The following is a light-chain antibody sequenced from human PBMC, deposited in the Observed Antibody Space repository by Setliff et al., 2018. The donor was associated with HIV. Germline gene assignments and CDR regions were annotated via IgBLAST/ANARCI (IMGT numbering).Light chain of an antibody. CDR2: EVS. J-gene: IGLJ1*01. CDR3: SSYTSSSTRV. Sequence: QSVLTQPASVSGSPGQSITISCTGTWSDVGGYNYVSWYQHHPGKAPKLLIYEVSNRPSWVSNRFSGSKSGNTASLTISGLQPEDEADYFCSSYTSSSTRVFGTGTKVTVL. CDR1: WSDVGGYNY. V-gene: IGLV2-14*01.